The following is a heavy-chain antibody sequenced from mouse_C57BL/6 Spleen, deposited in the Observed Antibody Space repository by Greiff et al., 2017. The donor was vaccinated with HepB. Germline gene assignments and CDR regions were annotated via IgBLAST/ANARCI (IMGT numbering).Heavy chain of an antibody. CDR3: ARHSNEYFDV. V-gene: IGHV1-81*01. D-gene: IGHD2-5*01. CDR2: IYPRSGNT. J-gene: IGHJ1*03. Sequence: VQLQQSGAELARPGASVKLSCKASGYTFTSYGISWVKQRTGQGLEWIGEIYPRSGNTYYNEKFKGKATLTADKSSSTAYMELRSLASEDSAVYFFARHSNEYFDVWGTGTTVTVSS. CDR1: GYTFTSYG.